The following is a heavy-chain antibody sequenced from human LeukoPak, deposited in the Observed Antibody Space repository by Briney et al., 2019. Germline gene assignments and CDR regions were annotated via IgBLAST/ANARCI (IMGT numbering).Heavy chain of an antibody. CDR3: ARDRDSIAVAGTNWFDP. D-gene: IGHD6-19*01. J-gene: IGHJ5*02. CDR1: GYTFTSYY. CDR2: INPSGGST. Sequence: GASVKASCKASGYTFTSYYMHWVRQAPGQGLEWMGIINPSGGSTSYARKFQGRVTMTRDTSTSTVYMELSSLRSEDTAVYYCARDRDSIAVAGTNWFDPWGQGTLVTVSS. V-gene: IGHV1-46*01.